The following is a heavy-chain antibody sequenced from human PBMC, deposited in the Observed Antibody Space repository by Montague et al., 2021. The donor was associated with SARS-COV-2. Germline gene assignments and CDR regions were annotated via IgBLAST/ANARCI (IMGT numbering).Heavy chain of an antibody. CDR1: GGSTSTYY. V-gene: IGHV4-59*01. Sequence: SETLSLTCTLSGGSTSTYYWNWIRQPPGKGLEWIGYIYYSGNTYYNPSLKSRATISVETSKNQFSLSLTSVTAADTAVYYCARGPFWSAAPDYWGQGILVTVSS. CDR3: ARGPFWSAAPDY. D-gene: IGHD3-3*01. CDR2: IYYSGNT. J-gene: IGHJ4*02.